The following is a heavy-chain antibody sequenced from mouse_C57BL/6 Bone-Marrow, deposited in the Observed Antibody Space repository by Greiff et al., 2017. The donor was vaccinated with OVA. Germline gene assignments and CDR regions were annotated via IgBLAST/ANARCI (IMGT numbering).Heavy chain of an antibody. V-gene: IGHV1-20*01. Sequence: VQLKESGPELVKPGDSVKISCKASGYSFTGYFMNWVMQSHGKSLEWIGRINPYNGDTFYNQKFKGKATLTVDNSSSTAHMELRSLTSEDSAVYYCARPHDYGSSCAMDYWGQGTSVTVSS. D-gene: IGHD1-1*01. CDR1: GYSFTGYF. CDR2: INPYNGDT. J-gene: IGHJ4*01. CDR3: ARPHDYGSSCAMDY.